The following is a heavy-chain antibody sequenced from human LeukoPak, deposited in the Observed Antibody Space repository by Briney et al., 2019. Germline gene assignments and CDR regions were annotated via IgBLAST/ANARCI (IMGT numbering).Heavy chain of an antibody. J-gene: IGHJ4*02. V-gene: IGHV4-59*08. CDR3: ARLSDYYDS. CDR1: GGSISDYY. CDR2: IYYSGYSGNT. Sequence: SETLSLTCTVSGGSISDYYWSWIRQPPGKGLEWIGYIYYSGYSGNTIYNPSLKSRVTISVDTSKNQFSLKLSSVTAADTAVYYCARLSDYYDSWGQGTLVTVSS. D-gene: IGHD3-22*01.